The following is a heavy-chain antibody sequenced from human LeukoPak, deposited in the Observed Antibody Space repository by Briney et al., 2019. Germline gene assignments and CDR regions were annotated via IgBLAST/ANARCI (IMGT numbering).Heavy chain of an antibody. J-gene: IGHJ6*04. CDR1: GFTFSSYA. D-gene: IGHD3-10*01. Sequence: LPGRSLRLSCAASGFTFSSYAMHWVRQAPGKGLEWVAVISYDGSNKYYADSVKGRFPISRDNSRNTLYLQMNSLRAEDTAVYYCAREIGTGSYYNVYYYGMDVWGKGTTVTVSS. CDR3: AREIGTGSYYNVYYYGMDV. V-gene: IGHV3-30*04. CDR2: ISYDGSNK.